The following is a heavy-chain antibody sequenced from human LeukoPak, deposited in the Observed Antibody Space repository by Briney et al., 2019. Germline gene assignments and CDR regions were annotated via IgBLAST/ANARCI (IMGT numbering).Heavy chain of an antibody. CDR3: AADRIGTYCSGGGCYSIYYGMDV. D-gene: IGHD2-15*01. V-gene: IGHV1-58*02. Sequence: SVKVSCKASGFTFTSSAMQWVRQARGQRLEWIGWIVVGSGNTNYAQKFQERDTITRDMSTSTAYMELSSLRSEDTAVYYCAADRIGTYCSGGGCYSIYYGMDVWGQGTTVTVSS. CDR2: IVVGSGNT. CDR1: GFTFTSSA. J-gene: IGHJ6*02.